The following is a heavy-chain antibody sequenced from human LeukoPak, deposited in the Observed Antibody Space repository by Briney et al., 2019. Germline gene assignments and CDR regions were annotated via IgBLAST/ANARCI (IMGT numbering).Heavy chain of an antibody. J-gene: IGHJ3*02. CDR1: GGSISSGSYY. CDR2: IYTSGST. Sequence: RASQTLSLTCTVSGGSISSGSYYWSWIRQPAGKGLEWIGRIYTSGSTNYNPSLKGRVTISVDTSKNQFSLKLSSVTAADTAVYYCARDPLHNWNPDAFDIWGQGTMVTVSS. CDR3: ARDPLHNWNPDAFDI. V-gene: IGHV4-61*02. D-gene: IGHD1-20*01.